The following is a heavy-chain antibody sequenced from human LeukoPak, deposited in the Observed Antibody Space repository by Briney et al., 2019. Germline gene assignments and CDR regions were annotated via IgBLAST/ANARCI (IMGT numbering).Heavy chain of an antibody. Sequence: PSETLSLTCAVYGGTFSGYYWSWIRQPPGKGLEWIGEINHSGSTNYNPSLKSRVSISVATSKNQFSLKLSSVTAADTAVYYCAREREGYFDLWGRGTRVTVSS. CDR3: AREREGYFDL. V-gene: IGHV4-34*01. CDR2: INHSGST. J-gene: IGHJ2*01. CDR1: GGTFSGYY.